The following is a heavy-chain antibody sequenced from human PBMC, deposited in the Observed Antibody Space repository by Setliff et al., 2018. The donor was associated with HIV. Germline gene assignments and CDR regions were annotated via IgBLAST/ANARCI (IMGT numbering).Heavy chain of an antibody. CDR3: ARGTRVGANDAFDI. V-gene: IGHV1-2*06. Sequence: ASVKVSCKASGYTFTGYYMHWVRQAPGQGPEWMGRINPNSGGTNYAQKCQGRVTMTRDTSISKAYMELSRLRSDDTAVYYCARGTRVGANDAFDIWGQGTMVTVSS. J-gene: IGHJ3*02. CDR2: INPNSGGT. CDR1: GYTFTGYY. D-gene: IGHD1-26*01.